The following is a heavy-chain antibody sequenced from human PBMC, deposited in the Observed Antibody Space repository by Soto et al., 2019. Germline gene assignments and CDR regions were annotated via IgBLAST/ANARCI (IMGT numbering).Heavy chain of an antibody. Sequence: PGESLKISCAVSGFSFGNYWMSWVRQAPGKGLEWLASIKEDGSERYYLDSVKGRFTISRDNAKDSLSLQMNSLRGEDTAFYYCARDVGPVTIFGEALSGYFDFWGQGTLVTVS. CDR2: IKEDGSER. CDR3: ARDVGPVTIFGEALSGYFDF. D-gene: IGHD3-3*01. J-gene: IGHJ4*02. V-gene: IGHV3-7*03. CDR1: GFSFGNYW.